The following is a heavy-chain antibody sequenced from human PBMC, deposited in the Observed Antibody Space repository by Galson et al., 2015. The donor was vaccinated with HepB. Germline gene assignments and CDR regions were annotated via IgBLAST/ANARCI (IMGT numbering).Heavy chain of an antibody. CDR1: GFTFSNYA. J-gene: IGHJ4*02. D-gene: IGHD6-19*01. V-gene: IGHV3-23*01. CDR3: AKDPAAVAGTPLYFDY. CDR2: ISGSGSGT. Sequence: SLRLSCAASGFTFSNYAMNWVRQAPGKGLEWVSGISGSGSGTCYADSIKGRFTISRDNSKDTLYLQMGGLTADDTAIYYCAKDPAAVAGTPLYFDYWGQGTLVTVSS.